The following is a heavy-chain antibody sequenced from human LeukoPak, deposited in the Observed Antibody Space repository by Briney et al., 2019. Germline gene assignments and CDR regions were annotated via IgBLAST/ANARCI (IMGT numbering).Heavy chain of an antibody. D-gene: IGHD3-22*01. J-gene: IGHJ4*02. CDR1: GFTFSNNA. CDR2: ISDSGGST. Sequence: GGSLRLSCTASGFTFSNNAMNWVRQAPGKGLEWVSAISDSGGSTYYADSVKGRFTISRDNSKNTLYLQMSSLRAEDTAIYYCTRKRERYYDSLVDYWGQGTPVTVSS. CDR3: TRKRERYYDSLVDY. V-gene: IGHV3-23*01.